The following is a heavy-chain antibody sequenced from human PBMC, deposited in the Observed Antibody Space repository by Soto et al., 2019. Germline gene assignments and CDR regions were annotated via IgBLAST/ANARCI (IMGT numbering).Heavy chain of an antibody. D-gene: IGHD2-15*01. CDR1: GFTFSYG. CDR3: AKLVIGYCSGNTCDDY. Sequence: VQLLESGGDLIQPGGSLRLSCAASGFTFSYGIHWLRQAPGKGLEWVAYISYDSSNKFYGDSVKGRFTISRDNSKNTKFLQMNSLRAEDTAVYYCAKLVIGYCSGNTCDDYWGQGTLVAVSS. V-gene: IGHV3-30*18. CDR2: ISYDSSNK. J-gene: IGHJ4*02.